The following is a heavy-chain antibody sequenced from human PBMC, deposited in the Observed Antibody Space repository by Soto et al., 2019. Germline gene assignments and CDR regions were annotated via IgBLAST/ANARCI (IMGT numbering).Heavy chain of an antibody. V-gene: IGHV1-46*03. CDR2: AYPHAATT. CDR1: GYIFTSYY. CDR3: ARDRARAYWFDP. Sequence: QAQVVQSGAEARAPGASVKVSCKASGYIFTSYYIHWVRQAPGQGLEYLGVAYPHAATTYVAQKFQGRITVTMDRSTSTVDRELTSLTPADTAVDDCARDRARAYWFDPWGQGPLVTVSS. J-gene: IGHJ5*02.